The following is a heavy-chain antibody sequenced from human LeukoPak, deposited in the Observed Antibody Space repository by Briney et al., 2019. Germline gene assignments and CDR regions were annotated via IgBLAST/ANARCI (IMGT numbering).Heavy chain of an antibody. D-gene: IGHD3-10*01. J-gene: IGHJ4*02. V-gene: IGHV3-23*01. Sequence: GGYLRLSCAASKFTFSSYAMNWVRQAPGEGLEWVSDLSGSGAGTSYADSVKGRFTISRDNSKNTLYLQMNSLRAEDTAVYYCAKVGGYGSGSYYKSYFDYWGQGTLVTVSS. CDR1: KFTFSSYA. CDR3: AKVGGYGSGSYYKSYFDY. CDR2: LSGSGAGT.